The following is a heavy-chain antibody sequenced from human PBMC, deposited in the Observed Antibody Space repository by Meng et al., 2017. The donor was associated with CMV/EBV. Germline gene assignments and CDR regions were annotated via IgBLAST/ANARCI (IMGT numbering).Heavy chain of an antibody. J-gene: IGHJ4*02. CDR3: AKDTGFGGYFDY. V-gene: IGHV3-30*02. D-gene: IGHD3-16*01. CDR1: GFNFSSDG. Sequence: QVQLVEAGGGVVQPGWFLRISCAASGFNFSSDGMHWVRQARGKGLEWVAFIRYDGSNKYYADSVKGRFTISRDNSKNTLYLQLNSLRAEDTAVYYCAKDTGFGGYFDYWGQGTLVTVSS. CDR2: IRYDGSNK.